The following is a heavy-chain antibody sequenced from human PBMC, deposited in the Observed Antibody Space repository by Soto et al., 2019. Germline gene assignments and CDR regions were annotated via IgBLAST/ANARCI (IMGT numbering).Heavy chain of an antibody. D-gene: IGHD6-19*01. Sequence: SVKVSCKASGYTFTSYGISWVRQAPGQGLEWMGWISAYNGNTNYAQKLQGRVTMTTDTSTSTAYMELRSLRSDDTAVYYCARYIAVAGTVWFDPWGQGTLVTVSS. CDR3: ARYIAVAGTVWFDP. CDR2: ISAYNGNT. V-gene: IGHV1-18*04. J-gene: IGHJ5*02. CDR1: GYTFTSYG.